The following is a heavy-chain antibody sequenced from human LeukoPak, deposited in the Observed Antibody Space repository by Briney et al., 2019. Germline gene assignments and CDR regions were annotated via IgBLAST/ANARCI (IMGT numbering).Heavy chain of an antibody. CDR2: IWYDGSNE. CDR3: ARALWPYYFDY. D-gene: IGHD2-21*01. CDR1: GFTFSSYG. V-gene: IGHV3-33*01. J-gene: IGHJ4*02. Sequence: GGSLRLSCAASGFTFSSYGMHCVRQAPGKGLEWVAIIWYDGSNEYYADSVKGRFTISRDNSKNTLYLQMNSLRAEDTAVYYCARALWPYYFDYWGQGTLVTVSS.